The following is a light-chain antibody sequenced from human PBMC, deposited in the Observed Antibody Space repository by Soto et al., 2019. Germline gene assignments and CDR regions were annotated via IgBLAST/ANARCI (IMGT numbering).Light chain of an antibody. J-gene: IGLJ2*01. CDR1: SSDVGAYDY. CDR2: DVT. Sequence: QSALTQPRSVSESPGQSVTISCTGTSSDVGAYDYVSWYQQHPGKAPQLMIYDVTKRPSGVPHRFSGSRSGNTASLTISGLQAEDDADHYCCSYAGSYTWVFGGGTKVTVL. V-gene: IGLV2-11*01. CDR3: CSYAGSYTWV.